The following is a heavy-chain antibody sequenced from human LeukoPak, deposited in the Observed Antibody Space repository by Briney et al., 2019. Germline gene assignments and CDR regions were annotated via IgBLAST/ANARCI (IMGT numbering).Heavy chain of an antibody. CDR2: ISSNGGST. D-gene: IGHD2-2*01. V-gene: IGHV3-64*01. CDR1: GFTFSSYA. CDR3: ARVAAIAGWFDY. Sequence: GGSLRLSCAASGFTFSSYAMHWVRQAPGKGLEYVSAISSNGGSTYYANSVKGRFTISRDNSKNTLYLQMGRLRAEDMAVYYCARVAAIAGWFDYWDQGTLVTVSS. J-gene: IGHJ4*02.